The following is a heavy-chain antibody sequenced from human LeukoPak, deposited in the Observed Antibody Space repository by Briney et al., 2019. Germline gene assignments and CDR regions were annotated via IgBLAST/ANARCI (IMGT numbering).Heavy chain of an antibody. J-gene: IGHJ3*02. Sequence: ASVKVSCKASGGTFSSYAISWVRQAPGQGLEWMGGIIPIFGTANYAQKFQGRVTITADESTSTAYMELSSLRSEDTAVYYCAIEDSSGYSEVAFDIWGQGTMVTVSS. V-gene: IGHV1-69*01. CDR2: IIPIFGTA. CDR3: AIEDSSGYSEVAFDI. CDR1: GGTFSSYA. D-gene: IGHD3-22*01.